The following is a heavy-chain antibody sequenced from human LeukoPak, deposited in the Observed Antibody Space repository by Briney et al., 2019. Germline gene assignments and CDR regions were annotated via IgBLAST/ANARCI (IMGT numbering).Heavy chain of an antibody. CDR3: ARQFYGSGSSTIDY. J-gene: IGHJ4*02. D-gene: IGHD3-10*01. V-gene: IGHV3-7*01. CDR1: GFTFSSYW. CDR2: IKQDGSEK. Sequence: GGSLRLSCAASGFTFSSYWVSWVRQAPGKGLEWVANIKQDGSEKYYVDSVKGRFTISRDNAKNSLYLQMNSLRAEDTAVYYCARQFYGSGSSTIDYWGQGTLVTVSS.